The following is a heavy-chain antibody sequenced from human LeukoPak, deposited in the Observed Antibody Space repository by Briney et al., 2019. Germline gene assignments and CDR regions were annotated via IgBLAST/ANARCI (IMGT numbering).Heavy chain of an antibody. CDR1: GYTFTSYG. V-gene: IGHV1-18*01. D-gene: IGHD2-2*01. J-gene: IGHJ6*03. CDR3: ARGPIIDIAIVPAADEYYYMDV. Sequence: GASVKVSCKASGYTFTSYGITWVRQAPGQGLELMGCISAYNGNTNYAQRLQGRVTMTTDRSTSTAYMELRSLRSDDTAVYYCARGPIIDIAIVPAADEYYYMDVWGKGTTVTVSS. CDR2: ISAYNGNT.